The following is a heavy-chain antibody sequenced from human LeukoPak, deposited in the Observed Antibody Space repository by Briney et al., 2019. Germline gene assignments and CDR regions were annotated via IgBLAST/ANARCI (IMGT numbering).Heavy chain of an antibody. CDR1: GFTFSSYA. CDR2: ISYDGSNK. D-gene: IGHD2-2*01. V-gene: IGHV3-30-3*01. Sequence: PGGSLRLSCAASGFTFSSYAMHWVRQAPGKGLEWVAVISYDGSNKYYADSVKGRFTISRDNSKNTLYLQMNSLRAEDTAVYYCARDAFSGGGTSCYHDYWGQGTLVTVSS. CDR3: ARDAFSGGGTSCYHDY. J-gene: IGHJ4*02.